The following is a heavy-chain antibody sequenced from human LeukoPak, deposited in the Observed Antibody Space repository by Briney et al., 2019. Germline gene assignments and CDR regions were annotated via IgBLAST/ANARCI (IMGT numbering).Heavy chain of an antibody. CDR1: GFSLGTYA. Sequence: PGGSLRLSCTASGFSLGTYAMHWVRQAPGKGFEWVAAISSDGSITIYPDSMRGRFTISRDNSKNTLYLEMKSLRGVDTALYFCARDPIGGRPDYLDLWGQGTPVTVSS. V-gene: IGHV3-30*01. D-gene: IGHD3-10*01. CDR2: ISSDGSIT. CDR3: ARDPIGGRPDYLDL. J-gene: IGHJ4*02.